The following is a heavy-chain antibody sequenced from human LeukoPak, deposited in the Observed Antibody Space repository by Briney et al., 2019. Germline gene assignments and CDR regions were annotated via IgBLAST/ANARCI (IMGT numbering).Heavy chain of an antibody. CDR2: ISASGAIT. D-gene: IGHD2-15*01. J-gene: IGHJ5*02. CDR1: GFTFSSYE. Sequence: PGGSLRLSCAASGFTFSSYEMNWVRQAPGKGLEWISYISASGAITHYADSVEGRFTISRDNAKNSLYPQMNTLRAEDTAVYSCARGADGVSSNSRGWFDPWGQGTLVTVSS. V-gene: IGHV3-48*03. CDR3: ARGADGVSSNSRGWFDP.